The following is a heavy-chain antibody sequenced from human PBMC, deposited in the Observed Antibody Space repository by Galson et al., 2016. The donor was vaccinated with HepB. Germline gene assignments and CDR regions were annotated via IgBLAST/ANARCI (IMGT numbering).Heavy chain of an antibody. V-gene: IGHV3-13*01. CDR1: GFAFSSHW. J-gene: IGHJ6*02. CDR2: IYTAGDT. D-gene: IGHD6-19*01. Sequence: SLRLSCAASGFAFSSHWMHWVRQAPGKGLVWVSSIYTAGDTNYQDSVEGRFTVSRENAKDSVYLHMNSLRAGDTAVYFCARGSYSSDWYRSSAYDFGMDVWGQGTPVTVSS. CDR3: ARGSYSSDWYRSSAYDFGMDV.